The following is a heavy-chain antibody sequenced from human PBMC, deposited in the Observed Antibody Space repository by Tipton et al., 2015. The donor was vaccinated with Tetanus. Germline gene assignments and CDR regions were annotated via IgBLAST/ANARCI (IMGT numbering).Heavy chain of an antibody. CDR3: ARDQARGARGWNYFDS. J-gene: IGHJ4*02. Sequence: GLVKPSQTLSLTCTVSGGSLSRGGYYWTWIRQNPGKGLEWIGDIYFSGSTYYNPSLKSRVTISVDTPKNQFSLRLNSVTAADTAVYYCARDQARGARGWNYFDSWGQGTLVTVSS. CDR2: IYFSGST. CDR1: GGSLSRGGYY. V-gene: IGHV4-31*03. D-gene: IGHD6-6*01.